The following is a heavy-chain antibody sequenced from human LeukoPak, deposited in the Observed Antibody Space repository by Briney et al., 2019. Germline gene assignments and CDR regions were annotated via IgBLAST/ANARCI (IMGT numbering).Heavy chain of an antibody. V-gene: IGHV1-8*03. J-gene: IGHJ6*03. CDR1: GYTFTSYD. Sequence: ASVKVSCLASGYTFTSYDINWVRPATGQGLEWMGWMNTNGGNTGYAQKFEGRVTITRNTSISTAYMELSSLRSENTAVYYCAREGPLNMNSGWYYYYYRDVTGKRTTFTVS. D-gene: IGHD6-19*01. CDR2: MNTNGGNT. CDR3: AREGPLNMNSGWYYYYYRDV.